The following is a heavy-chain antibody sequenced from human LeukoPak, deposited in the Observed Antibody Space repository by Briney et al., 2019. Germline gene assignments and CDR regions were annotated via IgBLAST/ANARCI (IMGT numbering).Heavy chain of an antibody. V-gene: IGHV3-21*01. J-gene: IGHJ4*02. CDR3: ARDSYYYYDSSGYRPLDD. CDR2: TSSISSRHK. CDR1: GFTFRSYE. Sequence: GGSLRLSCAASGFTFRSYEMNWVRQAPGKGLEWVSSTSSISSRHKYYADSVKGRVTISTDKAKNSLYLQMSSLRAEDTAVYYCARDSYYYYDSSGYRPLDDWGQGSLVTVSS. D-gene: IGHD3-22*01.